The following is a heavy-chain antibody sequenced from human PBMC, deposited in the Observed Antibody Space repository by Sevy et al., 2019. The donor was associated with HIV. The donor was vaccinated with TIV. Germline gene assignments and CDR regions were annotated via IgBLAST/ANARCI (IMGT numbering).Heavy chain of an antibody. CDR1: GFIFSTYG. CDR3: ARDSRNGLDP. CDR2: IWYDGINK. V-gene: IGHV3-33*01. J-gene: IGHJ5*02. Sequence: GGSLRLSCVASGFIFSTYGMHWVRQAPGKGLEWVAVIWYDGINKDYADSVKGRFIISRDNSKNTMYLEMDSLRAEDTAVYYCARDSRNGLDPWGQGALVTVS. D-gene: IGHD2-8*01.